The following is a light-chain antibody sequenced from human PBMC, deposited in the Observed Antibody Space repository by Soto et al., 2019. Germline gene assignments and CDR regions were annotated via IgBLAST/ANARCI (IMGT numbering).Light chain of an antibody. CDR3: QSYDNSLSGPVV. CDR1: SSNIGANYD. V-gene: IGLV1-40*01. Sequence: QSVLTQAPAVSGGPGQRVTISCTGSSSNIGANYDVHWYQVLPGTAPKLLIYANTNRPSGVPDRFSGSKAGTSASLAITGLQAEDEADYYCQSYDNSLSGPVVFGGGTKVTVL. CDR2: ANT. J-gene: IGLJ3*02.